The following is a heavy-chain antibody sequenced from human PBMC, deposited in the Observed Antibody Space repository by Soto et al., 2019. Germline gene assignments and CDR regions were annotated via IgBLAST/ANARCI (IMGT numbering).Heavy chain of an antibody. D-gene: IGHD3-10*01. CDR3: ARLPQLQGFGELTSRAYYFNY. V-gene: IGHV5-51*01. CDR2: IYPGDFDT. CDR1: GYIFSTYW. J-gene: IGHJ4*02. Sequence: PAEPMKISCTDSGYIFSTYWISWMSDMPGKGLERLRIIYPGDFDTRSSQSLQGPVTISGDTSTKTASLQWSILKASDTAISYCARLPQLQGFGELTSRAYYFNYWGPGTLVTVSS.